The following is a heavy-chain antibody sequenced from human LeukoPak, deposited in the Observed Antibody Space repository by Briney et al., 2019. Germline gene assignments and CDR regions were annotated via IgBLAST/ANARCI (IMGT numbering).Heavy chain of an antibody. Sequence: GGSLRLSCAASGFTFSSYAISWVRQAPGQGLEWMGGIIPILGTANYAQKFQGRVTITADESTSTAYMELSSLRSEDTAVYYCARVVVPAYYYYMDVWGKGTTVTVSS. D-gene: IGHD2-2*01. J-gene: IGHJ6*03. CDR3: ARVVVPAYYYYMDV. V-gene: IGHV1-69*01. CDR1: GFTFSSYA. CDR2: IIPILGTA.